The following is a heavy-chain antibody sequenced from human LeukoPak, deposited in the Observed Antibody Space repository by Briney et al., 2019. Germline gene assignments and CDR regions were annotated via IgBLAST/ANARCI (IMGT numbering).Heavy chain of an antibody. D-gene: IGHD3-10*01. J-gene: IGHJ3*02. CDR1: GFMFSSYG. Sequence: GGSRRLSCAASGFMFSSYGMSWVRQAPGKGLEWVSAISGSGGSTYYADSVKGRFTISRDNSKNTLYLQMNSLRAEDTAVYYCAKDRLLWFGELLTQGDAFDIWGQGTMVTVSS. V-gene: IGHV3-23*01. CDR3: AKDRLLWFGELLTQGDAFDI. CDR2: ISGSGGST.